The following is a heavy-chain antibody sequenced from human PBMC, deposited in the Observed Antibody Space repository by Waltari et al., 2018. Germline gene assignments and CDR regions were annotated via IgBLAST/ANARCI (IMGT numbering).Heavy chain of an antibody. J-gene: IGHJ3*02. CDR3: ARLPRGSVIIGAFDI. CDR1: GDSIRSHC. CDR2: MYFSGTK. Sequence: VQLQESGPGLVKPSETLSLRCNVSGDSIRSHCWSWIRQAPGKGLEWIGHMYFSGTKDYNPALKSRVAISIDTSKNHFSLNLRSVTAAYTAIYYCARLPRGSVIIGAFDIWGQGTQVTVSS. D-gene: IGHD3-22*01. V-gene: IGHV4-59*11.